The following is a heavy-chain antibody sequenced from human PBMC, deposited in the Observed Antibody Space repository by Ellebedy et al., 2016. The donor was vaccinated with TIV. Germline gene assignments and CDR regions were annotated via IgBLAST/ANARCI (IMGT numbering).Heavy chain of an antibody. V-gene: IGHV1-46*04. J-gene: IGHJ4*02. CDR3: AREGYSGTIAVSF. Sequence: ASVKVSCXASGYSFTGYYIHWVRQAPGQGLEWMGIVNPDDHTTSYAQKLQGRVTMTTDTSTSTAYMELRNLRHDDTAMYYCAREGYSGTIAVSFWGQGTLVSVSS. CDR1: GYSFTGYY. CDR2: VNPDDHTT. D-gene: IGHD1-26*01.